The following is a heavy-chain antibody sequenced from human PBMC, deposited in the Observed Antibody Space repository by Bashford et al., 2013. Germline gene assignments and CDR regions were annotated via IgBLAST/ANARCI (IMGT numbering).Heavy chain of an antibody. D-gene: IGHD2-15*01. J-gene: IGHJ4*02. V-gene: IGHV3-23*01. CDR3: AKAAIVDIVATY. CDR2: ISGSGGST. Sequence: VRQAPGKGLEWVSAISGSGGSTYYADSVKGRFTISRDNSKNTLYLQMNSLRAEDTAVYYCAKAAIVDIVATYWGQGTLVTVSS.